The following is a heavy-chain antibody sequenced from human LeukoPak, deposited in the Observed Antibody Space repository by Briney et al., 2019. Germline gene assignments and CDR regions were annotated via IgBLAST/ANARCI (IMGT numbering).Heavy chain of an antibody. J-gene: IGHJ3*02. CDR2: IIPTFGTA. D-gene: IGHD2-2*01. Sequence: SVKVSCKASGGTFSSYAISWVRQAPGQGLEWMGGIIPTFGTANYAQKFQGRVTITADESTSTAYMELSSLRSEDTAVYYCARAGGYCSSTSCSESAFDIWGQGTMVTVSS. V-gene: IGHV1-69*13. CDR1: GGTFSSYA. CDR3: ARAGGYCSSTSCSESAFDI.